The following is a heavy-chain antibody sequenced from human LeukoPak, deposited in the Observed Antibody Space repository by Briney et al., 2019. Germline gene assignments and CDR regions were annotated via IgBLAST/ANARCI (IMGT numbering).Heavy chain of an antibody. CDR3: ASTNCSSAGCYGANWFDP. CDR1: GGSISSGDYY. D-gene: IGHD2-2*01. V-gene: IGHV4-30-4*08. Sequence: SQTLSLTCTVSGGSISSGDYYWSWIRQPPGKGLVWIGYIYYSGNTFHYNPSLKSRVNISVDTSKNQFSLRLSSVTAVDTAVYYRASTNCSSAGCYGANWFDPWGQGTLVTVSS. J-gene: IGHJ5*02. CDR2: IYYSGNT.